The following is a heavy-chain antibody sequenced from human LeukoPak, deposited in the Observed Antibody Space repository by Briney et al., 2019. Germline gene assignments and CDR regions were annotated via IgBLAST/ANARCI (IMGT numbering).Heavy chain of an antibody. CDR3: AKGKVNHDGAFDF. D-gene: IGHD3-16*01. Sequence: GGSLRLSCAASGFTFSSAWMSWVRQAPGKGLEWVSSISAGGRTYYADSGKGRFTISRDNSKETVFLQMNSLRAEDTAHYYCAKGKVNHDGAFDFWGQGTTVTVSS. CDR1: GFTFSSAW. J-gene: IGHJ3*01. V-gene: IGHV3-53*01. CDR2: ISAGGRT.